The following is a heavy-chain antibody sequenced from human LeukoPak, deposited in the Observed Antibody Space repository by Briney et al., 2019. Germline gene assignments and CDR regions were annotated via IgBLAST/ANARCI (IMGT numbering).Heavy chain of an antibody. CDR3: ARNRLNYYYMDV. D-gene: IGHD3-16*02. Sequence: GASVKVSCKASGYTFTGYYMHWVRQAPGQGLEWMGRINPNSGGTNYAQKFQGRVTMTRDTSISTAYMELSRLRSDDTAVYYCARNRLNYYYMDVWGKGTTVTVSS. CDR2: INPNSGGT. J-gene: IGHJ6*03. V-gene: IGHV1-2*06. CDR1: GYTFTGYY.